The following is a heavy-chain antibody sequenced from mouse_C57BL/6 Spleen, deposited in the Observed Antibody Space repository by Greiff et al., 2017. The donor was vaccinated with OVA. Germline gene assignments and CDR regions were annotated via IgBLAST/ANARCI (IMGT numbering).Heavy chain of an antibody. CDR3: ARRGLPTGFDY. V-gene: IGHV1-80*01. D-gene: IGHD5-1*01. CDR1: GYAFSSYW. J-gene: IGHJ2*01. CDR2: IYPGDGDT. Sequence: QVHVKQSGAELVKPGASVKISCKASGYAFSSYWMNWVKQRPGKGLEWIGQIYPGDGDTNYNGKFKGKATLTADKSSSTAYMQLSSLTSEDSAVYFCARRGLPTGFDYWGQGTTLTVSS.